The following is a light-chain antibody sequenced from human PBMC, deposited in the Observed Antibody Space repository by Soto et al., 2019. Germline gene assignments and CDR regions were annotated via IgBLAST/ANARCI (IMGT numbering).Light chain of an antibody. V-gene: IGKV3D-15*01. CDR1: QSVRTN. Sequence: MAHFPDTVSVTPGDTVTLSFWASQSVRTNLAWYQQRPGQAPRLLIHYSSTRASDIPARFSGSGSGTNFTLAISSLQSEDFAVYYCQQYAYWPETFGQGTKVDI. CDR3: QQYAYWPET. J-gene: IGKJ1*01. CDR2: YSS.